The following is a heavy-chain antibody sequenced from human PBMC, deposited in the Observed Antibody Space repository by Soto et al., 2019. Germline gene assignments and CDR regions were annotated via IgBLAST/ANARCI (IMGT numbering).Heavy chain of an antibody. D-gene: IGHD2-21*01. CDR3: AKDLGGGDYPDAFDI. CDR2: ISYDGSNK. Sequence: QVQLVESGGGVVQPGRSLRLSCAASGFTLSSYGMHWVRQAPGKGLEWVAVISYDGSNKYYADSVKGRFTISRDNSKNTLYLQMNSLRAEDTAVYYCAKDLGGGDYPDAFDIWGQGTMVTVSS. CDR1: GFTLSSYG. V-gene: IGHV3-30*18. J-gene: IGHJ3*02.